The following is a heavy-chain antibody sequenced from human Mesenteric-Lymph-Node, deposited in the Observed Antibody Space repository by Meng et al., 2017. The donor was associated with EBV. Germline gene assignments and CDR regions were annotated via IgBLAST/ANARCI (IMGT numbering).Heavy chain of an antibody. CDR2: IYHSGST. D-gene: IGHD2-2*01. CDR3: ASHRYCSSTSCSWFDP. CDR1: GGSISSSNW. V-gene: IGHV4-4*02. J-gene: IGHJ5*02. Sequence: QVQLQASGPGLVKPSGTLSLTCAVSGGSISSSNWWSWVRQPPGKGLEWIGEIYHSGSTNYNPSLKSRVTISVDKSKNQFSLKLSSVTAADTAVYYCASHRYCSSTSCSWFDPWGQGTLVTVSS.